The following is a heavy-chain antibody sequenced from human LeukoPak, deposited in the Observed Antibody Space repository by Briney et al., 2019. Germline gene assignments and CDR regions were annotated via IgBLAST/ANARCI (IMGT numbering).Heavy chain of an antibody. Sequence: PGGSLRLSCAASGFTFSSYSMNWVRQAPGKGLEWVSSISSSSSYIYYADSVKGRFTISRDNAKNSLYLQMNSLRAEDTAVYYCARDQLVGVRDYTDVWGKGTTVTVSS. J-gene: IGHJ6*03. CDR1: GFTFSSYS. CDR2: ISSSSSYI. CDR3: ARDQLVGVRDYTDV. V-gene: IGHV3-21*01. D-gene: IGHD1-26*01.